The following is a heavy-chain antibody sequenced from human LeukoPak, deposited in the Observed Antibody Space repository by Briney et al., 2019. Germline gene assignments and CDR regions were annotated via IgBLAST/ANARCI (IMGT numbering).Heavy chain of an antibody. V-gene: IGHV3-7*01. CDR1: GFTFNRHW. J-gene: IGHJ5*02. CDR3: ARLLGQSTIYDL. Sequence: GGSLRLSCAASGFTFNRHWMSWVRQAPGKGLEWVATIRQDGGDIYYVDSVKGRFFISRDNAENLLSLQMNSPRVEDTAMYYCARLLGQSTIYDLWGQGTLVTVSS. D-gene: IGHD5/OR15-5a*01. CDR2: IRQDGGDI.